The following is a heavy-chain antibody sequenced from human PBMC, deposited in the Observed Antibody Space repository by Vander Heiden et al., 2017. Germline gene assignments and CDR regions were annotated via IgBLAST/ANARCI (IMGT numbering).Heavy chain of an antibody. CDR3: AKDPDSGSQGYFDY. D-gene: IGHD1-26*01. Sequence: EVQLLESGGGLVQPGGCLRLSCAASGFTFSSYAMGWVRQAPGKGLEWVSAIRGGGGDSFYADSVKGRFTISRDNFKNTLYLQMNSLRADDTAVYYCAKDPDSGSQGYFDYWGQGALVTVSA. CDR2: IRGGGGDS. J-gene: IGHJ4*02. CDR1: GFTFSSYA. V-gene: IGHV3-23*01.